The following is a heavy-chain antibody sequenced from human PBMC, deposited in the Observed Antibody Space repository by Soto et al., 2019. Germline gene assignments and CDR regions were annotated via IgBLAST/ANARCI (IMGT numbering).Heavy chain of an antibody. J-gene: IGHJ3*02. V-gene: IGHV3-73*01. CDR3: TRYCSGGSGYDVDDAFDI. D-gene: IGHD2-15*01. CDR2: IRSKANSYAT. Sequence: EVQLVESGGGLVQPGGSLKLSCAASGFTFSGSAMHWVRQASGKGLEWVGRIRSKANSYATAYAASVKGRFTISRDDSKNTAYLQMNSLRTEDTAVYYCTRYCSGGSGYDVDDAFDIWGQGTMVTVSS. CDR1: GFTFSGSA.